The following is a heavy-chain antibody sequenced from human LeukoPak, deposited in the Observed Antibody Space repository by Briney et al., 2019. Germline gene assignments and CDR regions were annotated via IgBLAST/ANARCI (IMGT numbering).Heavy chain of an antibody. CDR1: GGSISISSYY. CDR2: IYYSGST. D-gene: IGHD6-19*01. V-gene: IGHV4-39*07. J-gene: IGHJ6*03. Sequence: SETLSLTCTVAGGSISISSYYWGWIRQPPGKGLEWIGSIYYSGSTYYNPSLKSRVTISVDTSKNQFSLKLSSVTAADTAVYYCARVVREWLVLRGDYMDVWGKGATVTVSS. CDR3: ARVVREWLVLRGDYMDV.